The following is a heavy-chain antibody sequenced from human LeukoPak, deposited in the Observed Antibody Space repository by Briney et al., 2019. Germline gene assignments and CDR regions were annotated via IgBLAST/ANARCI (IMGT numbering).Heavy chain of an antibody. CDR1: GFTFSSYE. CDR2: ISICSSTI. D-gene: IGHD2-15*01. J-gene: IGHJ3*02. V-gene: IGHV3-48*03. CDR3: ARDLGDCSGGSCYLPDAFDI. Sequence: GGTLRLSCAASGFTFSSYEMNWICQGPRKGLERVSYISICSSTISHSDPAMSRFAISRVNAKNSQYLQMISLITDANAADYFARDLGDCSGGSCYLPDAFDIWGQGTMVTVSS.